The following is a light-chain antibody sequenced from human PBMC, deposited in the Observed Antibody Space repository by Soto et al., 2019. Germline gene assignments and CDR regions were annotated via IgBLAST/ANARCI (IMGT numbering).Light chain of an antibody. CDR1: QTVGDY. V-gene: IGKV3-11*01. CDR3: QQRGNWQT. CDR2: DAS. Sequence: EVVLTQSPATLSLSPGERATLSCRASQTVGDYFAWYQQKPGQAPRLLIYDASNRAAGIPVRFRGSGSGTDFTITISSLEPEAFAVYYCQQRGNWQTFGQGHGSRSN. J-gene: IGKJ5*01.